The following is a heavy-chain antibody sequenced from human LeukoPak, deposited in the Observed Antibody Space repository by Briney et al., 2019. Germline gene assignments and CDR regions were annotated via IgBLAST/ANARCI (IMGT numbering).Heavy chain of an antibody. Sequence: PGGSLRLSCAASGFTFKDYAMSWVRQAPGTGLEWVSSMTGSSGSTYYADSVKGRFTISRDNSKNILFLQMNSLRADDTAIYSCAKSSTNMVLYYFDFWGPGTLVPVSS. CDR3: AKSSTNMVLYYFDF. D-gene: IGHD3-10*01. CDR2: MTGSSGST. J-gene: IGHJ4*02. V-gene: IGHV3-23*01. CDR1: GFTFKDYA.